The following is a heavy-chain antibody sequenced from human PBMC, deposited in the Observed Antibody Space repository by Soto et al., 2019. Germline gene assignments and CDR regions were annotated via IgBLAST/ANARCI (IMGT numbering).Heavy chain of an antibody. J-gene: IGHJ4*02. Sequence: ASVKVSCKASGGTFSSYAISWVRQAPGQGLEWMGGIIPIFGTANYAQKFQGRVTITADESTSTAYMELSSLRSEDTAVYYCARALYDSSGYYLYYFDYWGQGTLVTVSS. CDR1: GGTFSSYA. CDR2: IIPIFGTA. D-gene: IGHD3-22*01. V-gene: IGHV1-69*13. CDR3: ARALYDSSGYYLYYFDY.